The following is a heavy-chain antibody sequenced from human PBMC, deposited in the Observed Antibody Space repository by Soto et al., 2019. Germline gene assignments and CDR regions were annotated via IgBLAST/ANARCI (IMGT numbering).Heavy chain of an antibody. D-gene: IGHD2-2*01. Sequence: GGSLRLSCAASGFTFSSYAMSWVRQAPGKGLEWVSAISGSGGSTYYADSVKGRFTISRDNSKNTLYLQMNSLRAEDTAVYYCAKDHGYCSSTSCYIYYYYGMDVWGQGTTVTVSS. J-gene: IGHJ6*02. CDR2: ISGSGGST. V-gene: IGHV3-23*01. CDR1: GFTFSSYA. CDR3: AKDHGYCSSTSCYIYYYYGMDV.